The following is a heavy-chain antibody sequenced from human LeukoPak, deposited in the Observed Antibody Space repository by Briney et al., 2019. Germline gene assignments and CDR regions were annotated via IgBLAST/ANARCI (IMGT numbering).Heavy chain of an antibody. CDR1: GGSFSDYY. CDR2: IYYTGRT. CDR3: ARLYYYDASGPPL. V-gene: IGHV4-34*01. Sequence: ASETLSLTCAVYGGSFSDYYWSWLRQPPGKGLEWIGNIYYTGRTYYNPSLKSRVSISIDTSKNEFSLKVRSVTAADTAVYYCARLYYYDASGPPLWGQGTLVIVSS. J-gene: IGHJ4*02. D-gene: IGHD3-22*01.